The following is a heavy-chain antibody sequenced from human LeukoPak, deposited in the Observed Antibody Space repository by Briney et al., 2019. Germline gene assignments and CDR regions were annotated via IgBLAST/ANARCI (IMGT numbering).Heavy chain of an antibody. V-gene: IGHV3-21*06. CDR2: ISRASSYK. D-gene: IGHD1-26*01. J-gene: IGHJ6*03. CDR1: GFNFNIYN. Sequence: PGGSLRLSCTASGFNFNIYNMSWVRQAPGKGLEWVSYISRASSYKFYAGSLKGRFTISRDNANNLVYLPMNSLRAEDTAVYFCARPHWDNYMDVWGKGTAVTVSS. CDR3: ARPHWDNYMDV.